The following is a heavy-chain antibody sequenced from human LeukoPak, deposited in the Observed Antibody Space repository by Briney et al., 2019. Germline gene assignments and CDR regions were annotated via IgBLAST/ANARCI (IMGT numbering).Heavy chain of an antibody. CDR1: GFNFSSYS. D-gene: IGHD3-22*01. Sequence: GGSLRLSCAASGFNFSSYSMNWVRQAPGKGLASVSSISSSSSYIYYADSVKGRFTISRDNAKNSLYLQMNSLRAEDTAVYYCARDGSGGTYYYDSGNDYWGQGTLVTVSS. V-gene: IGHV3-21*01. CDR3: ARDGSGGTYYYDSGNDY. J-gene: IGHJ4*02. CDR2: ISSSSSYI.